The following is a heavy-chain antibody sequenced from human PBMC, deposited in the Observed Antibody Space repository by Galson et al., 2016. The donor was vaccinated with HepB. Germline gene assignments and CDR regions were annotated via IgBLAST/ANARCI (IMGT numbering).Heavy chain of an antibody. Sequence: ETLSLTCTVSGGSISSSNHYWGWNRQPPGKGLEWIGSILYVGSTHYNPSLNGRVSLSRDISKTQFSLNVKSVTAAGTAVYYCARHLSFWDLRQCYFDYWGQGSLVTVSS. CDR1: GGSISSSNHY. V-gene: IGHV4-39*01. D-gene: IGHD1-26*01. J-gene: IGHJ4*02. CDR3: ARHLSFWDLRQCYFDY. CDR2: ILYVGST.